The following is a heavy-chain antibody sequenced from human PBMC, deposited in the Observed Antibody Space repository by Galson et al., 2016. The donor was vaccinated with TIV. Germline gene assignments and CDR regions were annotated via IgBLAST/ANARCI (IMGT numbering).Heavy chain of an antibody. V-gene: IGHV3-30*04. Sequence: SLRLSCAASGFTFNNSSIHWVRQAPGRGLEWVAVISYDGNNKYYADSVKGRFTLSRDNSKNTLYLQMNSLKTEDTAVYYCARGEGDYFYYYFYYMGVWGKGTTVIVSS. CDR3: ARGEGDYFYYYFYYMGV. CDR1: GFTFNNSS. CDR2: ISYDGNNK. J-gene: IGHJ6*03. D-gene: IGHD4-17*01.